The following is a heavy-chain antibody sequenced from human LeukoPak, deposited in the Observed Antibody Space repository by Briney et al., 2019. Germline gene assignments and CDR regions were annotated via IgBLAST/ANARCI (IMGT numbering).Heavy chain of an antibody. CDR3: ARSNYYDSRGYYYVRAFDI. D-gene: IGHD3-22*01. V-gene: IGHV1-8*02. J-gene: IGHJ3*02. CDR2: MNPNNGNT. CDR1: GYTFTSYY. Sequence: ASVKVSCKASGYTFTSYYMHWVRQATGQGLDWMEWMNPNNGNTGYAQKFQGRVTMTRNTSINTAYMELSSLRSEDTAIYYCARSNYYDSRGYYYVRAFDIWGQGTMVTVSS.